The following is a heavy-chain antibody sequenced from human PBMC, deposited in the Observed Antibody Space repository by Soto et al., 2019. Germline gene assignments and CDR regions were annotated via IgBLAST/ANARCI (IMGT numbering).Heavy chain of an antibody. CDR2: IYHSGST. CDR1: SGSISSSNW. J-gene: IGHJ4*02. D-gene: IGHD2-15*01. CDR3: ARVGEYCSGGSCWFDY. V-gene: IGHV4-4*02. Sequence: QVQLQESGPGLVKPSGTLSLTCAVSSGSISSSNWWSWVRQPPGKGLEWIGEIYHSGSTNYNPSLKSRVTISIDKSKNQFSLKLSAVTAADTAVYYCARVGEYCSGGSCWFDYWGQGTLVTVSS.